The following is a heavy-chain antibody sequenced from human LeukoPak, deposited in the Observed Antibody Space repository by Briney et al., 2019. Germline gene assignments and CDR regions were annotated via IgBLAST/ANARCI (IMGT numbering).Heavy chain of an antibody. Sequence: GGSLTLSCPASGFTFSSYAMSWVRQAPGKGLEWVSAISGSGGSTYYADSVKGRFTISRDKSKNTMYLQMNSLRAEDTAVYYCATLPIVGARGVDYWGQGTLVTVSS. D-gene: IGHD1-26*01. CDR1: GFTFSSYA. CDR2: ISGSGGST. CDR3: ATLPIVGARGVDY. J-gene: IGHJ4*02. V-gene: IGHV3-23*01.